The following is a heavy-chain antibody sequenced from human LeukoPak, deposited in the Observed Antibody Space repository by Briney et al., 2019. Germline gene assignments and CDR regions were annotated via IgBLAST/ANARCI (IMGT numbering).Heavy chain of an antibody. CDR2: IYYSGST. V-gene: IGHV4-39*01. CDR1: GGSISSSSYY. J-gene: IGHJ5*02. Sequence: SETLSLTCTVSGGSISSSSYYWGWIRQPPGKGLEWIGSIYYSGSTYYNPSLKSRVTISVDTSKNQFSLKLSSVTAADTAVYYCARSALYNWFDPWGQGTLVTVSS. CDR3: ARSALYNWFDP.